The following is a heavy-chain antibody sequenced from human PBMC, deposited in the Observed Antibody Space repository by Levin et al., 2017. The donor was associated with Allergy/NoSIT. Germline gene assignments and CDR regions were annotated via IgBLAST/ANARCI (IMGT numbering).Heavy chain of an antibody. J-gene: IGHJ4*02. CDR1: GFTFSPYY. Sequence: LTGGSLRLSCAASGFTFSPYYMHWVRQAPGKGLAWVSNIHSDTTITNYADSVKGRFTISRDNAKNTLYLQMNSLRAEDTAVYYCVRGGCSSTSCLDYWGQGTLVTVSS. V-gene: IGHV3-74*01. CDR2: IHSDTTIT. D-gene: IGHD2-2*01. CDR3: VRGGCSSTSCLDY.